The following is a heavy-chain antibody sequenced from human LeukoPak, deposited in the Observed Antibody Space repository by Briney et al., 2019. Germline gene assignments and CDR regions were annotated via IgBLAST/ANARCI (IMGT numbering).Heavy chain of an antibody. CDR1: GFIFSDST. V-gene: IGHV3-30*04. CDR3: ARERSWNGPLDY. D-gene: IGHD1-1*01. Sequence: PGGALRLSCAASGFIFSDSTMHWVRQAPGRGLEGVAAASFHGSNTYYADSMKGRFTISRDNSKNTVFLQMNSLRTEDTAVYYCARERSWNGPLDYWGQGTLVTVSS. J-gene: IGHJ4*02. CDR2: ASFHGSNT.